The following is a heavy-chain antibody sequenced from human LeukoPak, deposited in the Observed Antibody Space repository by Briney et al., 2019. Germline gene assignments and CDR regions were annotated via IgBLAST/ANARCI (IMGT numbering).Heavy chain of an antibody. J-gene: IGHJ4*02. D-gene: IGHD4-17*01. CDR1: GGSMSSSSYS. Sequence: SETLSLTCSVSGGSMSSSSYSWAWIRQPPGKGLEWIGNISDSGSTFHNPSLKSRVTISIDTSKNQFSLKMNSVTAADTAVYYCARRAVTTFIGDYWGQGTLVTVSS. CDR3: ARRAVTTFIGDY. V-gene: IGHV4-39*07. CDR2: ISDSGST.